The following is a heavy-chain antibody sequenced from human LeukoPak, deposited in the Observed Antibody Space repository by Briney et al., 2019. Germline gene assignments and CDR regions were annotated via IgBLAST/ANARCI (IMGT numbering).Heavy chain of an antibody. D-gene: IGHD2-15*01. CDR3: ARDPVNCSGGSCYSVLDY. V-gene: IGHV3-33*01. CDR2: IWYDGSNK. J-gene: IGHJ4*02. CDR1: GFTFSSYG. Sequence: PGGSLRLSCAASGFTFSSYGIHWVRQAPGKVLEWVAVIWYDGSNKYYADSVKGRFTISRDNSKNTLYLQMNSLRAEDTAVYYCARDPVNCSGGSCYSVLDYWGQGTLVTVSS.